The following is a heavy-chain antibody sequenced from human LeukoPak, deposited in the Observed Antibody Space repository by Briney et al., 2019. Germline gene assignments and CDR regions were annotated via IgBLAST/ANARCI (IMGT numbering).Heavy chain of an antibody. CDR3: AREAYYYDSSGYLS. CDR1: GGSITSSNYY. V-gene: IGHV4-39*07. Sequence: KPSETLSLTCSVSGGSITSSNYYWGWIRQPPGKGLEWIANVYYNGNTYYSPSLKSRVTISVDTSKNQFSLKLSSVTAADTAVYYCAREAYYYDSSGYLSWGQGTLVTVSS. J-gene: IGHJ4*02. D-gene: IGHD3-22*01. CDR2: VYYNGNT.